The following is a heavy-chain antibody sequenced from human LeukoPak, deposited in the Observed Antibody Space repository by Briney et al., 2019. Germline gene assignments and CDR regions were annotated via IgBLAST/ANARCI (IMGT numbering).Heavy chain of an antibody. CDR1: GFTFSSYG. V-gene: IGHV3-23*01. Sequence: GGSLRLSCAASGFTFSSYGMSWVRQAPGKGLEWVSTLSGSDGTTYYAGSVKGRFTVSRDNTKNTFCLQMNSLRAEDTAVYYRAKRAPLYSSTPGNYFDSWGQGTLVTVSS. CDR2: LSGSDGTT. CDR3: AKRAPLYSSTPGNYFDS. J-gene: IGHJ4*02. D-gene: IGHD6-19*01.